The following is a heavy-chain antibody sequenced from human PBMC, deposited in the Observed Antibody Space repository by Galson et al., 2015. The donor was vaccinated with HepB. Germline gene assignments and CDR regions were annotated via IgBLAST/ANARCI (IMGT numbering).Heavy chain of an antibody. J-gene: IGHJ4*02. CDR1: GFTLSSYS. Sequence: SLRLSCAASGFTLSSYSMNWVRQAPGKGLEWVSSISSSSSYIYNADSVKGRFTISRDNAKNSLYLQMNSLRAEDTAVYYCARARGGSGNSAWYVDGPGYWGQGTLVTVSS. CDR3: ARARGGSGNSAWYVDGPGY. V-gene: IGHV3-21*01. D-gene: IGHD6-19*01. CDR2: ISSSSSYI.